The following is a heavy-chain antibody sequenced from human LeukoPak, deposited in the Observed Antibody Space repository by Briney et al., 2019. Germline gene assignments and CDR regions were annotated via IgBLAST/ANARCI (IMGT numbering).Heavy chain of an antibody. J-gene: IGHJ6*03. D-gene: IGHD6-19*01. CDR1: GFTFSDYY. V-gene: IGHV3-11*04. CDR3: ARDRPQQWLVRGQRGYYYYMDV. Sequence: GGSLRLSCAASGFTFSDYYMSWVRQAPGKGLEWVSYIRSSGSTIYYADSVKGRFTISRDIAKNSLYLQMNSLRAEDTAVYYCARDRPQQWLVRGQRGYYYYMDVWGKGTTVTISS. CDR2: IRSSGSTI.